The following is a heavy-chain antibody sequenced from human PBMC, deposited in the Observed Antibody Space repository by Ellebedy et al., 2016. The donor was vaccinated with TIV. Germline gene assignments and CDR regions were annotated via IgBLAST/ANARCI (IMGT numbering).Heavy chain of an antibody. D-gene: IGHD5-12*01. CDR1: GFTFSRYW. J-gene: IGHJ4*02. CDR2: IKQDGSEK. V-gene: IGHV3-7*03. Sequence: GESLKISCAASGFTFSRYWMSWVRQAPGKGLEWVANIKQDGSEKYYVDSVEGRFTISRDNTKSSLYLQMNSLRAEDTAVYYCARDAEVAEGYWGQGTQVTVSS. CDR3: ARDAEVAEGY.